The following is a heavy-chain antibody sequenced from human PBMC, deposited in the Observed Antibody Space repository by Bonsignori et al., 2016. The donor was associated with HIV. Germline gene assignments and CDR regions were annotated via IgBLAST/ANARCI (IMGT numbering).Heavy chain of an antibody. CDR3: ARDRKKGRWLQLGFDAFDI. V-gene: IGHV3-53*01. CDR2: IYSGGST. J-gene: IGHJ3*02. Sequence: WIRQPPGKGLEWVSVIYSGGSTYYADSVKGRFTISRDNSKNTLYLQMNSLRAEDTAVYYCARDRKKGRWLQLGFDAFDIWGQGTMVTVSS. D-gene: IGHD5-24*01.